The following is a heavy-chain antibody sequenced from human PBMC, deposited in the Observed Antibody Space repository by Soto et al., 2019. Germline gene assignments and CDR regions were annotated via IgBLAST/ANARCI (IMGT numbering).Heavy chain of an antibody. CDR2: IIPIFGTA. Sequence: QVQLVQSGAEVTKPGSSVKVSCKASGGTFSSYAISWVRQAPGQGLEWMGWIIPIFGTANYAQTFQGRVTITADESTSTAYMELSSLRSEDTAVYYCARARTPLRFLEWAVDYWGQGTLVTVSS. J-gene: IGHJ4*02. D-gene: IGHD3-3*01. V-gene: IGHV1-69*01. CDR3: ARARTPLRFLEWAVDY. CDR1: GGTFSSYA.